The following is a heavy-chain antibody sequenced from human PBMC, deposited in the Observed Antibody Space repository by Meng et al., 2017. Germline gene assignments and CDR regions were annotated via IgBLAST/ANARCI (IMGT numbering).Heavy chain of an antibody. CDR1: GDTVSSDSAA. CDR2: TYYRSKWYN. V-gene: IGHV6-1*01. D-gene: IGHD3-10*02. CDR3: ASGWSMFQT. J-gene: IGHJ4*02. Sequence: QLQQSGPGLMKPSQTLSLTCAISGDTVSSDSAAWNWIRQSPSRGLEWLGRTYYRSKWYNDFAVSVKSRMIINPDTSKNHFSLQLNSVTPEDTAVYYCASGWSMFQTWGQGTLVTVSS.